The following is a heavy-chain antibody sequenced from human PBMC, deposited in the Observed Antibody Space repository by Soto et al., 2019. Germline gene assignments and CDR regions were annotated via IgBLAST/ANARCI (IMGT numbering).Heavy chain of an antibody. CDR3: ARGLDYVVRGVENYGMDV. CDR2: IIPIFGMA. Sequence: QVQLVQSGAEVKKPGSSVKVSCKASGGTFSTYIISWVRQAPGQGLEWMGRIIPIFGMADYAQKFQDTVTITANKSTTTAYMELSSLRSEDTAVYYCARGLDYVVRGVENYGMDVWGQGTTVTVSS. V-gene: IGHV1-69*02. D-gene: IGHD3-10*01. CDR1: GGTFSTYI. J-gene: IGHJ6*02.